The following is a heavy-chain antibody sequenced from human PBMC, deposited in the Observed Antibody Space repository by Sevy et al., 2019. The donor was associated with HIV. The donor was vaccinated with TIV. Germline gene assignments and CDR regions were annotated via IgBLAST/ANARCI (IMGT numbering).Heavy chain of an antibody. Sequence: GGSLRLSCAASGFTFSAYAMSWVRQAPGKGLEWGSCISSGGGGKYYADSVKGRFSISSDTSKNTLHLQMNSLRSEDTAVYYCATLRGGLYGSGYFQNWGQGTQVTVSS. CDR2: ISSGGGGK. D-gene: IGHD3-10*01. V-gene: IGHV3-23*01. CDR3: ATLRGGLYGSGYFQN. J-gene: IGHJ1*01. CDR1: GFTFSAYA.